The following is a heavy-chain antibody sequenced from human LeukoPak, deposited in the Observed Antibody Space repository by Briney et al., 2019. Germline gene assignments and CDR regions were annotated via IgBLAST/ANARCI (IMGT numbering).Heavy chain of an antibody. Sequence: ASVKVSCKASGGTFSSYAISWVRQAPGQGLERMGRIIPILGIANYAQKFQGRVTITTDESTSTAYMELSSLRSEDTAVYYCARDRTAARYHDAFDIWGQGTMVTVSS. CDR1: GGTFSSYA. D-gene: IGHD6-6*01. CDR2: IIPILGIA. V-gene: IGHV1-69*04. CDR3: ARDRTAARYHDAFDI. J-gene: IGHJ3*02.